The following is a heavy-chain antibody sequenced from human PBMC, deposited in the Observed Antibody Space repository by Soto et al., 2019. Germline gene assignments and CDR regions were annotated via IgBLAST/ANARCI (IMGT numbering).Heavy chain of an antibody. Sequence: SGGGVVQPGTSLRLSCVTSGFTFSSYGMHWVRQAPGKGLEWVSVILYDGSSKYYADSVKGRFTISRDNSKNTLYLQMNSLRDEDTAVYYCARLKLVAGRNRFDPWGQGTLVTVSS. CDR1: GFTFSSYG. D-gene: IGHD6-19*01. J-gene: IGHJ5*02. CDR2: ILYDGSSK. V-gene: IGHV3-33*01. CDR3: ARLKLVAGRNRFDP.